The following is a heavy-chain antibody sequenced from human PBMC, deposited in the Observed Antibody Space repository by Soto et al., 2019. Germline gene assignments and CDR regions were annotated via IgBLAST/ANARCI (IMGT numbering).Heavy chain of an antibody. Sequence: GGSLRHSCAASGFTCSNYVMTWVRQAPGKGLEWVSAVSDSGDNTYYADSVKGRFTISRGNSENTLYLQMNGLRADDTALYFCAKSRVFIGAIVTLLDSWGQGTQVTVSS. J-gene: IGHJ4*02. CDR3: AKSRVFIGAIVTLLDS. CDR1: GFTCSNYV. V-gene: IGHV3-23*01. CDR2: VSDSGDNT. D-gene: IGHD3-16*02.